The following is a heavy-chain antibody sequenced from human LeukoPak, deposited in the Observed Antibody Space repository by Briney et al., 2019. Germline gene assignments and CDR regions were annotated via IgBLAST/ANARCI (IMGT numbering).Heavy chain of an antibody. CDR3: ARKGVAVASFDY. Sequence: SETLSLTCAVYGGSFSGYYWSWIRQPPGKGLEWIGEINHSGSTNYNPSLKSRVTISVDTSKNQFSLKLSSVTAADTAVYYCARKGVAVASFDYWGQGTLVTVPS. CDR1: GGSFSGYY. V-gene: IGHV4-34*01. J-gene: IGHJ4*02. CDR2: INHSGST. D-gene: IGHD6-19*01.